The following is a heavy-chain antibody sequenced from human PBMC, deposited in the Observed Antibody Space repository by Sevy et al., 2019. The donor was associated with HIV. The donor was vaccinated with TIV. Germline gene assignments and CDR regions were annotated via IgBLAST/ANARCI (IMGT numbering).Heavy chain of an antibody. CDR2: ISSSSSYI. J-gene: IGHJ4*02. Sequence: GSLRLSCAASGFTFSSYSMNWVRQAPGKGLEWVSSISSSSSYIYYADSVKGRFTISRDNAKNSLYLQMNSLRAEDTAVYYCARGGKIAVAGKGNWGQGTLVTVSS. D-gene: IGHD6-19*01. V-gene: IGHV3-21*01. CDR1: GFTFSSYS. CDR3: ARGGKIAVAGKGN.